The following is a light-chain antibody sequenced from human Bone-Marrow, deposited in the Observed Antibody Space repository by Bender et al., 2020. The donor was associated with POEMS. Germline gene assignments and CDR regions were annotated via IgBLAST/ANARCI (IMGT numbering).Light chain of an antibody. CDR3: AAWDDSLNGPV. V-gene: IGLV1-44*01. CDR1: SSNIGSHT. J-gene: IGLJ1*01. CDR2: GNN. Sequence: QSVLIQPPSASGTPGQRVTISCSGSSSNIGSHTVNWYQQLPGTAPKLLIYGNNQRPSGVPDRFSGSKSGTSASLAISGLQSENEADYYCAAWDDSLNGPVFGTGTKVSVL.